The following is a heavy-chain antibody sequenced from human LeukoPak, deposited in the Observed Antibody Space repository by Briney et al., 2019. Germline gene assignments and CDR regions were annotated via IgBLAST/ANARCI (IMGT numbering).Heavy chain of an antibody. CDR3: ARSALGGDRTDXFDX. J-gene: IGHJ5*02. CDR1: GGTFISYT. D-gene: IGHD3-16*01. CDR2: IIPILGIA. Sequence: GSSVKVSCKASGGTFISYTISWVRQAPGQGLECMGRIIPILGIANYAQKFQGRVTITADNSKSTAYMELSSLRSEDTDVYYCARSALGGDRTDXFDXWGQGXLVTVS. V-gene: IGHV1-69*02.